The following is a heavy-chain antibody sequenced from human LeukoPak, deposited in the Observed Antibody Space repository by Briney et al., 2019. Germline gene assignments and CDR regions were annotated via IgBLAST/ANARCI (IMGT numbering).Heavy chain of an antibody. CDR3: ANADDILTDYLDY. CDR1: GFTVSSTY. V-gene: IGHV3-66*01. Sequence: GGSLRLSCLAPGFTVSSTYMSWVRQAPGKGLGWVSVTYSGGSTYYADSVKGRCTISRDNSKNTLYLQMNSLRGEDTAVYYCANADDILTDYLDYWGQGTLVTVSS. D-gene: IGHD3-9*01. CDR2: TYSGGST. J-gene: IGHJ4*02.